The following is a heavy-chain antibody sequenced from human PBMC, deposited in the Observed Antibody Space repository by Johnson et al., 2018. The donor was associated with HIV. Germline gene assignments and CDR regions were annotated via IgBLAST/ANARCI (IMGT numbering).Heavy chain of an antibody. Sequence: QVQLVESGGVLVQSGGSLRLSCAASGFTFSSYWMSWVRQAPGKGLEWVAVISYDGSNKYYADSVKGRFTISRDNSKNTLYLQMNSLRAEDTAVYYCAKEDEWLRLGSAFDIWGQGTMVTVSS. V-gene: IGHV3-30*18. CDR1: GFTFSSYW. D-gene: IGHD5-12*01. CDR2: ISYDGSNK. CDR3: AKEDEWLRLGSAFDI. J-gene: IGHJ3*02.